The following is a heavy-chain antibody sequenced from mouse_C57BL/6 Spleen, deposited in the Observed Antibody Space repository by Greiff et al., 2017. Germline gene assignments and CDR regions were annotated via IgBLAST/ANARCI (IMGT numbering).Heavy chain of an antibody. CDR1: GYAFSSYW. V-gene: IGHV1-80*01. Sequence: QVQLKQSGAELVKPGASVKISCKASGYAFSSYWMNWVKQRPGKGLEWIGQIYPGDGDTNYNGKFKGKATLTADKSSSTAYMQLSSLTSEDSAVYFCAGGAQAYLELLFAYWGQGTLVTVSA. J-gene: IGHJ3*01. CDR2: IYPGDGDT. CDR3: AGGAQAYLELLFAY. D-gene: IGHD3-2*02.